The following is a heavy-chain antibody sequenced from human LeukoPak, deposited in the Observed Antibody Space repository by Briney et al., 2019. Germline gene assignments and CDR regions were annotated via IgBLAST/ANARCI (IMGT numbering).Heavy chain of an antibody. V-gene: IGHV1-2*02. Sequence: ASVNVSCKASGYNLIAYYIHWVRQAPGQGLEWMGWLNPNSGVTNYAQKFQGRVTMTRDTSISTAYMELSSLRSDDTAVYYCARGNAMATIRVTDYWGQGTLVTVSS. CDR3: ARGNAMATIRVTDY. J-gene: IGHJ4*02. CDR2: LNPNSGVT. CDR1: GYNLIAYY. D-gene: IGHD5-24*01.